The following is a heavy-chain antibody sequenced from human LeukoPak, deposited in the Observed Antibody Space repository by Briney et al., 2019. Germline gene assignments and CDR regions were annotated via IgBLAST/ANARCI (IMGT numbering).Heavy chain of an antibody. J-gene: IGHJ4*02. Sequence: GASVKVSCKASGYTFTSYYMHWVRQAPGQGLEWMGWISAYNGDTNYAQKLQGRVTMTTDTSTSTAYMELRSLRSDDTAVYYCARGGRGSPRQNFDYWGQGTLVTVSS. CDR3: ARGGRGSPRQNFDY. CDR2: ISAYNGDT. CDR1: GYTFTSYY. D-gene: IGHD2-15*01. V-gene: IGHV1-18*04.